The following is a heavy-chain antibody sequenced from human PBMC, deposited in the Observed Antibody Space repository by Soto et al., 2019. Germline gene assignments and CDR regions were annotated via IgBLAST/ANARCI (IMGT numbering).Heavy chain of an antibody. CDR1: GYTFTSYD. V-gene: IGHV1-18*01. Sequence: GASVKVSCKASGYTFTSYDINWVRQAPGQGLEWMGWISTYNGDTNYAQTFQGRVTMTTDTSTSTVHMEVRSLRSDDTAVYYCAREGVASYYYYGMDVWGQGTPVTVSS. D-gene: IGHD5-12*01. CDR3: AREGVASYYYYGMDV. CDR2: ISTYNGDT. J-gene: IGHJ6*02.